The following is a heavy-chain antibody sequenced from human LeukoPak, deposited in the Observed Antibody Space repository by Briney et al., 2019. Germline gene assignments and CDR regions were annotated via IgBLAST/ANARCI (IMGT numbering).Heavy chain of an antibody. V-gene: IGHV3-48*02. J-gene: IGHJ4*02. Sequence: GGSLRLSCAASGFTFNRNNMNWVRPAPGKGLEWVSYISSTSITMYYADSVKGRFTISRDNAKNSLYLQMNSLRDDDTAVYYCARETILAVAGDFWGQGTLVTVSS. D-gene: IGHD6-19*01. CDR3: ARETILAVAGDF. CDR1: GFTFNRNN. CDR2: ISSTSITM.